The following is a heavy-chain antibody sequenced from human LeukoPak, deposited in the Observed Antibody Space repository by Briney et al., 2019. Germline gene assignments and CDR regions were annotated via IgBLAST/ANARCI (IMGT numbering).Heavy chain of an antibody. J-gene: IGHJ4*02. CDR1: GGSISSYY. CDR2: IYYSGST. CDR3: ARGKRGYSSSWYDY. D-gene: IGHD6-13*01. V-gene: IGHV4-59*12. Sequence: SETLSLTCTVSGGSISSYYWSWIRQPPGKGLEWIGYIYYSGSTNYNPSLKSRVTISVDTSKNQFSLKLSSVTAADTAVYYCARGKRGYSSSWYDYWGQGTLVTVSS.